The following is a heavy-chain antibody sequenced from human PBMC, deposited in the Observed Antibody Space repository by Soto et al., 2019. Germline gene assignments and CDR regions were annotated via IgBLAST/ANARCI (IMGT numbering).Heavy chain of an antibody. CDR2: IIPIFGTA. CDR1: GGTFSSYA. V-gene: IGHV1-69*13. Sequence: SVKVSCKASGGTFSSYAISWVRQAPGQGLEWMGGIIPIFGTANYAQKFQGRVTITADESTSTAYMELSSLRSEDTAVYYCARGYSSSSSAYYYYGMDVWGQGTTVTVSS. D-gene: IGHD6-6*01. J-gene: IGHJ6*02. CDR3: ARGYSSSSSAYYYYGMDV.